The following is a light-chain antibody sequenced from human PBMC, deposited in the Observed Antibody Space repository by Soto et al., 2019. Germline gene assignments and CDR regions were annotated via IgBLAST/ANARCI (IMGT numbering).Light chain of an antibody. CDR2: GAS. V-gene: IGKV3-15*01. CDR1: QGVSST. CDR3: QQYNNWPPEYT. Sequence: EIVMTQSPATLSVSPGERATLSCRASQGVSSTLAWSQQKPGQAPRLLIYGASTRATGIPARFSGSGSGTEFTLTISSLQSEDFAVYYCQQYNNWPPEYTFGQGTKLEIK. J-gene: IGKJ2*01.